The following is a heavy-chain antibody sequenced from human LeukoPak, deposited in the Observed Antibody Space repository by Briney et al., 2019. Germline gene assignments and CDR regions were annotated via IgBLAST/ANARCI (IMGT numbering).Heavy chain of an antibody. CDR2: MDWNGGST. CDR1: GFIFDEHV. Sequence: PGVSLRLSCAASGFIFDEHVMYWARQVPGKALECVCGMDWNGGSTGYADSVKGRFNISRDNAKNSLFLQMNSLRVEDTAFYFCARDLRSGGSQSVAGHTGPLDYWGQGTLVTVSS. V-gene: IGHV3-20*04. J-gene: IGHJ4*02. D-gene: IGHD2-8*02. CDR3: ARDLRSGGSQSVAGHTGPLDY.